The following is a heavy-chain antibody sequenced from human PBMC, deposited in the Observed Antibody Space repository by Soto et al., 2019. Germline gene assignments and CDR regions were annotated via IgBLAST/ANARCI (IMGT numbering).Heavy chain of an antibody. CDR1: GFTFSSYA. Sequence: GGSLRLSCAASGFTFSSYAMSWFRQAPGRGLEWVSAISGSGGSTYYADSVKGRFTISRDNSKNTLYLQMNSLRAEDTAVYYCAKAYCSSTSCYRNWFDPWGQGTLVTVSS. V-gene: IGHV3-23*01. CDR3: AKAYCSSTSCYRNWFDP. J-gene: IGHJ5*02. CDR2: ISGSGGST. D-gene: IGHD2-2*01.